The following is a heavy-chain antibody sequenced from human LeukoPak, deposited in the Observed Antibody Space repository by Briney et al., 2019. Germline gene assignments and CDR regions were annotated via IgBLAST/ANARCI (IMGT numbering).Heavy chain of an antibody. J-gene: IGHJ6*03. D-gene: IGHD4-17*01. CDR2: INWNGDTT. Sequence: GGSLRLSCSASGFTFSDYEMNWVRQAPGKGLEWVSGINWNGDTTGYTDSVKGRFTISRDNAKNSLYLQMNSLRAEDTALYYCAREIVTTDNYYYMDVWGKGTTVTVSS. V-gene: IGHV3-20*04. CDR1: GFTFSDYE. CDR3: AREIVTTDNYYYMDV.